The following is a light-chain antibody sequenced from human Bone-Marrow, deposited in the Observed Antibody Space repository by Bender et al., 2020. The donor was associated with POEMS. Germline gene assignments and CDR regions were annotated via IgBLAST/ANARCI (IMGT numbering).Light chain of an antibody. CDR1: TSDVGGYKY. CDR3: CSYAGSSTFV. J-gene: IGLJ1*01. Sequence: QSALTQPASVSGSPGQSITISCTGATSDVGGYKYVSWYQQHPGKAPKLMIYEGTKRPSGVSNRFSGSRSGNTASLTISGLQAEDEGDYYCCSYAGSSTFVFGTGTKVTVL. V-gene: IGLV2-23*01. CDR2: EGT.